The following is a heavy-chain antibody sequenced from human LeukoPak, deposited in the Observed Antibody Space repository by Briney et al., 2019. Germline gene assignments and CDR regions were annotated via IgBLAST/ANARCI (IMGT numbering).Heavy chain of an antibody. V-gene: IGHV4-30-2*01. CDR2: IYHSGST. Sequence: ASETLSLTCTVSGGSISSGDYYWNWIRQPPGKGLEWIGYIYHSGSTYYNPSLKSRVTISVDRSKNQFSLKLNSVTAADTAVYYCARASGTVLRPYYFDYWGQGTLVTVSS. D-gene: IGHD2-8*01. CDR3: ARASGTVLRPYYFDY. CDR1: GGSISSGDYY. J-gene: IGHJ4*02.